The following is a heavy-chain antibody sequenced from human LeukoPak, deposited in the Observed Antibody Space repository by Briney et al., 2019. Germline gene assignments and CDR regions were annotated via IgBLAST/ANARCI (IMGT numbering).Heavy chain of an antibody. Sequence: GGSLRLSCAASGFTFSTHDVNWVRQAPGKGLEWVSFINSRSSTIYYADSVKGRFTISRDNAKNSLYLQMNSLRAEDTAVYYCARGGGSYQYYFDYWGQGTLVTVSS. V-gene: IGHV3-48*04. D-gene: IGHD1-26*01. CDR3: ARGGGSYQYYFDY. CDR1: GFTFSTHD. CDR2: INSRSSTI. J-gene: IGHJ4*02.